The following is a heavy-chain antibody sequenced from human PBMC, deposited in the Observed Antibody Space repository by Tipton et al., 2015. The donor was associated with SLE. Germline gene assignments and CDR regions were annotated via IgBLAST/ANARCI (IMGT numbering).Heavy chain of an antibody. D-gene: IGHD5-18*01. Sequence: SLRLSCAASGFTFSSYWMSWVRQAPGKGLEWVANIKQDGSEKYYVDSVKGRFTISRDTAKNSLYLQMNGLRAEDTAVYYCARDADTGYFDYWGQGTLVTVSS. CDR1: GFTFSSYW. CDR2: IKQDGSEK. V-gene: IGHV3-7*01. J-gene: IGHJ4*02. CDR3: ARDADTGYFDY.